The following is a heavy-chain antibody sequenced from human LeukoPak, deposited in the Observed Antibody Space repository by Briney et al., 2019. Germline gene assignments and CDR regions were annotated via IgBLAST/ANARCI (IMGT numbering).Heavy chain of an antibody. CDR3: ARDQRGARENAFDI. CDR2: INPNSGGT. Sequence: ASVKVSCKASGYTFTGYYMHWVRQAPGQGLEWMGWINPNSGGTNYAQKFQGRVTMTRDTSISTAYMELSGLRSDDTAVYYCARDQRGARENAFDIWGQGTMVTVSS. CDR1: GYTFTGYY. J-gene: IGHJ3*02. V-gene: IGHV1-2*02. D-gene: IGHD3-16*01.